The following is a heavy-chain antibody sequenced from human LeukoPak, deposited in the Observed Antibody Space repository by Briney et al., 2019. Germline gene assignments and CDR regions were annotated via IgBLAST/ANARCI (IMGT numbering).Heavy chain of an antibody. CDR3: ARDATRGGDFDC. J-gene: IGHJ4*02. CDR2: INEDGSQI. CDR1: GFTFSRFW. Sequence: GGSLRLSCAASGFTFSRFWMTWVRQAPGKGLEWVANINEDGSQIYYVGSVKGRFTVSRDNARDSLYLQMTSLRVEDTAIYYCARDATRGGDFDCWGQGTLVTVSS. V-gene: IGHV3-7*01. D-gene: IGHD3-16*01.